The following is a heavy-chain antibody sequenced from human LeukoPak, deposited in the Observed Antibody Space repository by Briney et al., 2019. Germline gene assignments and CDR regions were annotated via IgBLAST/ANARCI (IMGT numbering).Heavy chain of an antibody. J-gene: IGHJ4*02. D-gene: IGHD2-15*01. Sequence: PSETLSLTCTVASGSISSRSYCWGWIRQSPGKGLECIGSVFYSGSTYYNSSLKSRVTISVDTSKNQFSLKLSSVTAADTAVYYCARHGGSVVVVPFDYWGQGTLVTVSS. CDR1: SGSISSRSYC. CDR3: ARHGGSVVVVPFDY. V-gene: IGHV4-39*01. CDR2: VFYSGST.